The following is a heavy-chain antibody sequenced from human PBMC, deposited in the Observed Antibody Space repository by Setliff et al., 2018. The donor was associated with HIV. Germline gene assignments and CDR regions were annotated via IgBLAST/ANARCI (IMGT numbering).Heavy chain of an antibody. Sequence: PSETLSLTCTVSGASISSGNYYWSWIRQPAGKGLEWIGRIYTSGSTNYNPSLKSRVTISVDTSKNQFSLKLSAVTALDTAVYYCARKGSSSRSQEYYYDFWGQGTLVTVSS. D-gene: IGHD6-13*01. CDR2: IYTSGST. J-gene: IGHJ4*02. CDR1: GASISSGNYY. CDR3: ARKGSSSRSQEYYYDF. V-gene: IGHV4-61*02.